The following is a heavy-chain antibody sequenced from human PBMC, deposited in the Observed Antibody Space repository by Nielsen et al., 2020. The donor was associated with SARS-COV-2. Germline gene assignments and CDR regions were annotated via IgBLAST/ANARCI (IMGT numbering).Heavy chain of an antibody. J-gene: IGHJ3*02. V-gene: IGHV1-46*01. Sequence: ASVKVSCKASGYTFTSYYMHWVRQAPGQGLEWMGIINPSGGSTSYAQKFQGRVTMTRDTSTSTVYMELSSLRSEDTAVYYCARDFDDYGGNSRVHAFDIWGQGTMVTVSS. CDR2: INPSGGST. CDR1: GYTFTSYY. D-gene: IGHD4-23*01. CDR3: ARDFDDYGGNSRVHAFDI.